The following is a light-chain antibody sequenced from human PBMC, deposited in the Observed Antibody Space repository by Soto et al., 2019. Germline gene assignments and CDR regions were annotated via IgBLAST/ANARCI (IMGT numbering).Light chain of an antibody. V-gene: IGKV3-15*01. CDR2: SAS. Sequence: EIVMTQSPATLSVSPGERATLSCRASQSVSRNLAWYQQKLGQAPRLLIYSASTRAIGIPARFSGSGSGTEFTLTLSSLQSEDFAVYYCQQYNNWPYTFGQGTKLEIK. CDR3: QQYNNWPYT. CDR1: QSVSRN. J-gene: IGKJ2*01.